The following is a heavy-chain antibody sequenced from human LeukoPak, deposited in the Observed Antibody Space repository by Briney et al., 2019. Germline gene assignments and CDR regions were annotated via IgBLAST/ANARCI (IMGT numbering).Heavy chain of an antibody. V-gene: IGHV4-39*07. J-gene: IGHJ4*02. CDR3: ARSPVFRSYGSGSYFLN. CDR1: GESLSGRY. CDR2: IYYSGST. Sequence: PSETLSFTCGVFGESLSGRYWTWIRQPPGKGLEWIGSIYYSGSTYYNPSLKSRVTISVDTSKNQFSLKLSSVTAADTAVYYCARSPVFRSYGSGSYFLNWGQGTLVTVSS. D-gene: IGHD3-10*01.